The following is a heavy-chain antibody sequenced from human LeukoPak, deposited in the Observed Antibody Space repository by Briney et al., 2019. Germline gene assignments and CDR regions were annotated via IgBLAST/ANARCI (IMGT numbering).Heavy chain of an antibody. Sequence: WGSLRLSCAASGFTFSSYAMRWVRQAPGKGLEWVAVITYDGSNKYYAASVKGRFTIPRDNSKNTMYLQMTNLQADHTAVYYCAGDGVKWLFPIIYPFDYWGQGTLVTVSS. CDR3: AGDGVKWLFPIIYPFDY. CDR2: ITYDGSNK. D-gene: IGHD5-12*01. V-gene: IGHV3-30*04. CDR1: GFTFSSYA. J-gene: IGHJ4*02.